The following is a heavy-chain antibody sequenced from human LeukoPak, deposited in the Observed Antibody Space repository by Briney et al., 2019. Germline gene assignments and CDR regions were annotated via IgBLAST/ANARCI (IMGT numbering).Heavy chain of an antibody. CDR2: ISYDGNYK. CDR1: GFTFSSYV. CDR3: ERGNYGGDEGYYYYYGMDV. D-gene: IGHD4-23*01. V-gene: IGHV3-30*03. J-gene: IGHJ6*02. Sequence: GGSLRLSCAASGFTFSSYVVLWVRQAPGKGLEWVAGISYDGNYKYYVDSVKGRFTISRDNSKSTLYLQMNSLRAGDTAIYYCERGNYGGDEGYYYYYGMDVWGQGTTVTVSS.